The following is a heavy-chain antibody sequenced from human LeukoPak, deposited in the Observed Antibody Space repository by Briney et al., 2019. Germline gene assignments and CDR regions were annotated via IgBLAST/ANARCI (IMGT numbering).Heavy chain of an antibody. CDR1: GFTFGDYA. CDR2: IRGKGSGGTT. V-gene: IGHV3-49*04. J-gene: IGHJ4*02. CDR3: TTDLYDFWSGYYEYFDY. Sequence: GGSLRLSCTASGFTFGDYAMNWVRQAPGKGLEWVGFIRGKGSGGTTDYAAPVKGRFTISRDDSKNTLYLQMNSLKTEDTAVYYCTTDLYDFWSGYYEYFDYWGQGTLVTVSS. D-gene: IGHD3-3*01.